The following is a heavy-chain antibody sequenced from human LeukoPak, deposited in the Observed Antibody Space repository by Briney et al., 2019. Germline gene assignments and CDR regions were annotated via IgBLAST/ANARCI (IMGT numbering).Heavy chain of an antibody. Sequence: SETLSLTCTVSGGSISSGSYYWSWIRQPAGEGLEWIGRIYTSGSTNYNPSLKSRVTISVDTSKNQFSLKLSSVTAADTAVYYCARDSPMRSELRAYYYYYMDVWGKGTTVTVSS. CDR2: IYTSGST. CDR1: GGSISSGSYY. CDR3: ARDSPMRSELRAYYYYYMDV. J-gene: IGHJ6*03. D-gene: IGHD1-14*01. V-gene: IGHV4-61*02.